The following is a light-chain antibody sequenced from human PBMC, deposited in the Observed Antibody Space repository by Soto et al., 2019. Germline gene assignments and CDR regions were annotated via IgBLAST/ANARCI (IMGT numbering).Light chain of an antibody. CDR2: GAS. J-gene: IGKJ5*01. CDR3: QQYGSSPPVT. CDR1: QSVSSSY. V-gene: IGKV3-20*01. Sequence: EIVLTQSPGTLSLSPGERATLSCRASQSVSSSYLAWYQQKPGQAPRLLIYGASGRATGIPDRFSGSVSGTDFTLTISRLEPEDFAVYYFQQYGSSPPVTFGQGTRLVIK.